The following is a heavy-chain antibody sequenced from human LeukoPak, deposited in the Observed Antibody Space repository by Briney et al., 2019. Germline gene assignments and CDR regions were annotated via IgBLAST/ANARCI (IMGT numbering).Heavy chain of an antibody. CDR3: ARVDFNWNYDY. CDR1: GGSISSYY. D-gene: IGHD1-7*01. V-gene: IGHV4-59*01. Sequence: SETLSLTCTVSGGSISSYYWSWIRQPPGKGLEWIGYIYYSGSTNYNPSLKSRVTISVDTSKNQFSLKLSSVTAADTAVYYCARVDFNWNYDYWGQGTLVSVSS. J-gene: IGHJ4*02. CDR2: IYYSGST.